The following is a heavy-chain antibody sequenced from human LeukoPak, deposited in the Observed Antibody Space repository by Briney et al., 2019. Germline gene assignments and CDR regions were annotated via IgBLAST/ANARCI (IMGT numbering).Heavy chain of an antibody. CDR2: INHSGST. J-gene: IGHJ4*02. D-gene: IGHD3-3*01. CDR1: GGSFSGYY. V-gene: IGHV4-34*01. Sequence: SETLSLTCAVYGGSFSGYYWSWIRQPPGKGLEWIGEINHSGSTNYNPSLKSRVTISVDTSKNQFSLRLSSVTAADTAVYYCARHSTFFGVVIIKGRVRGPFDYWGQGTLVTVSS. CDR3: ARHSTFFGVVIIKGRVRGPFDY.